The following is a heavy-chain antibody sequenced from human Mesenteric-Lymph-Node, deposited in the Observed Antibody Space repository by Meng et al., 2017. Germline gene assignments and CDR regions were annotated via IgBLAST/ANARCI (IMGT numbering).Heavy chain of an antibody. J-gene: IGHJ4*02. V-gene: IGHV3-33*06. D-gene: IGHD2-8*01. CDR3: AKTRGMYALHPDS. CDR1: GFTFSSYG. CDR2: IWYDGSNK. Sequence: GESLKISCAASGFTFSSYGMHWVRQAPGKGLEWVAVIWYDGSNKYYADSVKGRFTISRDDSNNILYLQMNSLRAEDTAVYYCAKTRGMYALHPDSWGQGTLVTVSS.